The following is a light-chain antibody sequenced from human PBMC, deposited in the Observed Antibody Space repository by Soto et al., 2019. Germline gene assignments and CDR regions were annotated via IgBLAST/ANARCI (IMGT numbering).Light chain of an antibody. V-gene: IGLV2-14*01. CDR1: SSDVGGYNY. J-gene: IGLJ1*01. CDR2: DVT. Sequence: QSALTQPASVSGSPGQSITISCTGTSSDVGGYNYVSWYQQHPVKAPKLMIYDVTNRPSGVSDRFSGSKSGNTASLTISGLQAEDEADYYCSSYTSSSPPYVFGTGTKLTV. CDR3: SSYTSSSPPYV.